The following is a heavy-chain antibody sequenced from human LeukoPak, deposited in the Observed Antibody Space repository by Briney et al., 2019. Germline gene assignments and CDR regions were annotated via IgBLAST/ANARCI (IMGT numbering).Heavy chain of an antibody. Sequence: GASVKVSCKASGYTFTSYYMHWVRQAPGQGLEWMGIINPSGGSTSYAQKFQGRVTMTRDTSTSTVYMELSSLRSEDTAVYYCARGIVVVPAVQSNWFDPWGQGTLVTVSS. CDR1: GYTFTSYY. CDR2: INPSGGST. V-gene: IGHV1-46*01. CDR3: ARGIVVVPAVQSNWFDP. J-gene: IGHJ5*02. D-gene: IGHD2-2*01.